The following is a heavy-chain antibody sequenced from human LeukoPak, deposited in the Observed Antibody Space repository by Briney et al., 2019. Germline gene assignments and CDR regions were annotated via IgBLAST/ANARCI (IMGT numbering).Heavy chain of an antibody. CDR2: ISDDGTVK. J-gene: IGHJ4*02. CDR1: GFTVKTFG. V-gene: IGHV3-30*03. Sequence: GGSLRLSCAASGFTVKTFGIHWVRQAPRKGLQWVAVISDDGTVKHYADSVKGRFTISSDNYRNTVSLQMNSLRTEDTAVYYCVRDRGGAGYNLGDWGQGTLVTVSS. CDR3: VRDRGGAGYNLGD. D-gene: IGHD5-24*01.